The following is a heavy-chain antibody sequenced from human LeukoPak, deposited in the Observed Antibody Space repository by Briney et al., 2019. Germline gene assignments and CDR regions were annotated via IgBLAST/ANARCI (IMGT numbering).Heavy chain of an antibody. V-gene: IGHV3-30*03. D-gene: IGHD4-23*01. CDR1: GFTFSSYG. CDR3: AREHPYYGGNSGDY. CDR2: ISYDGSNK. J-gene: IGHJ4*02. Sequence: GSLRLSCAASGFTFSSYGMHWVRQAPGKGLEWVAVISYDGSNKYYADSVKGRFTISRDNAKNSLYLQMNSLRAEDTAVYYCAREHPYYGGNSGDYWGQGTLVTVSS.